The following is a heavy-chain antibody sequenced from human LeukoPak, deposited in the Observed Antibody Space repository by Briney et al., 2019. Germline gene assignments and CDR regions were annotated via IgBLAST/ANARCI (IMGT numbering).Heavy chain of an antibody. V-gene: IGHV4-30-2*01. D-gene: IGHD3-3*01. J-gene: IGHJ5*02. CDR3: ARSHMKCSFWSHSKNNWFDP. CDR1: GGSINSGGHS. Sequence: PSQTLSLTCAVSGGSINSGGHSWSWIRQPPGKGLEWIGYICQSGSTFYNPSLKSRVTITADRSKNQFSLNLKFVTAADTAVYYCARSHMKCSFWSHSKNNWFDPWGQGTLVTVSS. CDR2: ICQSGST.